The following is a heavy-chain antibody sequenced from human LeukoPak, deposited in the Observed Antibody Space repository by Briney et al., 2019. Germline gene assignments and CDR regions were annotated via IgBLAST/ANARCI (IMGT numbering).Heavy chain of an antibody. CDR1: GFTFSSYS. V-gene: IGHV3-21*01. D-gene: IGHD3-22*01. CDR2: ISSSSSYI. J-gene: IGHJ4*02. Sequence: GGSLRLSCAASGFTFSSYSMNWVRQAPGKGLEWVSSISSSSSYIYYADSVKGRFTISRDNAKNSLYLQMNSLRAEDTAVYYCARVITYYYDSSGYYFDYWGQGTLVTVSS. CDR3: ARVITYYYDSSGYYFDY.